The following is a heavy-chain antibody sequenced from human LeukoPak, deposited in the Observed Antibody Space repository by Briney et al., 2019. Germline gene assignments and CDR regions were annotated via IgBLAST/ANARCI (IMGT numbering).Heavy chain of an antibody. CDR2: IDTDGKTT. CDR1: GFTFNTYV. CDR3: VRDKDGYNF. J-gene: IGHJ4*02. Sequence: GGSLRLSCAASGFTFNTYVMHWVRQAPGRGLVWVARIDTDGKTTTYADSVKGRFTISRDNAKNMLYVQMNSLRAEDTAVYYCVRDKDGYNFWGQGTLVSVSS. D-gene: IGHD5-24*01. V-gene: IGHV3-74*01.